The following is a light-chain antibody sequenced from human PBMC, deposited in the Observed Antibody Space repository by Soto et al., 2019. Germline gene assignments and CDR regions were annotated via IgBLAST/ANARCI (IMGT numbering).Light chain of an antibody. V-gene: IGLV2-14*01. CDR3: SSYAGSNNPYV. CDR1: SSDIGAYDY. CDR2: EVN. Sequence: QSALTQPASLSGSPGQSITISCTGTSSDIGAYDYVSWFQQHPGKAPKLMISEVNNRPSGVSNRFSGSKSGNTAYLTISGLQVEDEADYYCSSYAGSNNPYVFGTGTKVTV. J-gene: IGLJ1*01.